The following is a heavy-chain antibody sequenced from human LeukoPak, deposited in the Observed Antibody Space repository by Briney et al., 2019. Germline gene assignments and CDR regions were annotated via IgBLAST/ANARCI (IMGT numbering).Heavy chain of an antibody. CDR2: TYYRSRWYN. CDR3: ARGKSGKEVSLLEY. Sequence: SQTLSLTCAISGDSVSSNSAAWNWIRQSPSRGLEWLGRTYYRSRWYNDYAASVKSRIIINPDTSKNQFSLQLNSVTPEDTAVYYCARGKSGKEVSLLEYWGQGTLVTVSS. D-gene: IGHD3-3*01. V-gene: IGHV6-1*01. CDR1: GDSVSSNSAA. J-gene: IGHJ4*02.